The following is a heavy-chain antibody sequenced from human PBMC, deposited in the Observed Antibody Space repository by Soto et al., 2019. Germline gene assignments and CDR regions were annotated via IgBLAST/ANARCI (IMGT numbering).Heavy chain of an antibody. CDR2: MNPNSGNT. D-gene: IGHD1-1*01. CDR3: ARERTGTTSMDV. J-gene: IGHJ6*02. Sequence: QVQLVQSGAEVKKPGASVKVSCKASGYTFTSYDINWVRQATGQGLEWMGWMNPNSGNTGYAQKFQGRVTMTRNTSISTAYMGLSSLRAEDTAVYYCARERTGTTSMDVWGQGTTVTVSS. CDR1: GYTFTSYD. V-gene: IGHV1-8*01.